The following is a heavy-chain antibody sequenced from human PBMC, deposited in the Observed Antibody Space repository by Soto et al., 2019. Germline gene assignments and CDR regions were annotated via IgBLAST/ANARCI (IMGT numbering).Heavy chain of an antibody. CDR2: IWYDGSNK. J-gene: IGHJ4*02. V-gene: IGHV3-33*01. CDR1: GFTFSSYG. D-gene: IGHD4-17*01. Sequence: QVQLVESGGGVVQPGRSLRLSCAASGFTFSSYGMQWVRQAPGKGLEWVAVIWYDGSNKYYADSVKGRFTISRDNSKNTLYLQMNSLIADDTAVYYCAREMLRGDYGVSFDYWGQGTLVTVSS. CDR3: AREMLRGDYGVSFDY.